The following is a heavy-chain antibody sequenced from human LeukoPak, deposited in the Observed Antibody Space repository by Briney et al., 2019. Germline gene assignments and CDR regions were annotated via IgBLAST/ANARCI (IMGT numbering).Heavy chain of an antibody. Sequence: PGGSLRLSCAASGFTLRSYGMHWVRQAPGKGLEWVAVIWHDRKHKFYLDSVKGRFTVSRDNSKNTLSLQMDSLRVEDTAVYYCARDRGSDDPIDYWGQGTLVTVSS. CDR1: GFTLRSYG. CDR2: IWHDRKHK. CDR3: ARDRGSDDPIDY. J-gene: IGHJ4*02. D-gene: IGHD2-15*01. V-gene: IGHV3-33*01.